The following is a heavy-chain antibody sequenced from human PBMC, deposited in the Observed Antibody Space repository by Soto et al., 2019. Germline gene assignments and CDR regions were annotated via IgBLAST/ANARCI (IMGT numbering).Heavy chain of an antibody. J-gene: IGHJ4*02. CDR3: AREARGQQLPGTFDY. Sequence: QVQLMQSGAEVKKPGASVKVSCKASGYTFTTYYMHWVRQAPGQGLEWMGIINPSGGGTNDAQKFRERVTRTRDTSTSTAYMQLRSLRSEDTAVYYCAREARGQQLPGTFDYWGQGTLLTVSS. V-gene: IGHV1-46*01. D-gene: IGHD6-13*01. CDR2: INPSGGGT. CDR1: GYTFTTYY.